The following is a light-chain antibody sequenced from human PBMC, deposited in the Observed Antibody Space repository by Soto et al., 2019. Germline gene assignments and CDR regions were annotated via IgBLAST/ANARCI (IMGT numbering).Light chain of an antibody. V-gene: IGKV3-20*01. CDR1: QSVSNNY. CDR3: QQYGSSII. J-gene: IGKJ5*01. Sequence: ENVLTQSPGTLYLSPGERATLSCRDSQSVSNNYLAWYQQKPVQAPRLLISDASRRATGFPDRFSGSGSGTDFTLSISRLEPEDFAVYHCQQYGSSIIFGQGTRLEIK. CDR2: DAS.